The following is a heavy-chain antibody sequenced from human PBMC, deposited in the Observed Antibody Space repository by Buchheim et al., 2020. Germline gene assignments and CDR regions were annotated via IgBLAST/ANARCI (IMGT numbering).Heavy chain of an antibody. CDR1: GFTFSSYG. J-gene: IGHJ4*02. D-gene: IGHD1-7*01. CDR2: IWYDGSNK. Sequence: QVQLVESGGGVVQPGRSLRLSCAASGFTFSSYGMHWVRQAPGKGLEWVAVIWYDGSNKYYADSVKGRFTISRDNSKNTPYLQMNSLRAEDTAVYYCAREQRNWNYEGIDYWGQGTL. V-gene: IGHV3-33*01. CDR3: AREQRNWNYEGIDY.